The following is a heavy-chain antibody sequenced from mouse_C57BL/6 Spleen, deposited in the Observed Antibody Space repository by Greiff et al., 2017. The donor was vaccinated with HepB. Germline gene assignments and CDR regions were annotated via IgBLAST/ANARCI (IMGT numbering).Heavy chain of an antibody. CDR1: GFTFSDYG. Sequence: EVMLVESGGGLVKPGGSLKLSCAASGFTFSDYGMHWVRQAPEKGLEWVAYISSGSSTIYYADTVKGRFTISRDNAKNTLFLQMTSLRSEDTAMYYCARNYGSSYEVWFAYWGQGTLVTVSA. J-gene: IGHJ3*01. V-gene: IGHV5-17*01. D-gene: IGHD1-1*01. CDR3: ARNYGSSYEVWFAY. CDR2: ISSGSSTI.